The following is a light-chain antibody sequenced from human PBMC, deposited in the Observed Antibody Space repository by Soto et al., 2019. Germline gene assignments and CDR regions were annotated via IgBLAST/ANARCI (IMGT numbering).Light chain of an antibody. Sequence: QTVVTQEPSLTVSPGGTVTLTCGSSTGAVTNGHYPYWFHQKPGQAPRALIYDTSNKHSWTPARFSGSLLGGKAALTLSGAQPEDEADYYCLLAYSGARVFGGGTKLTVL. CDR3: LLAYSGARV. J-gene: IGLJ3*02. V-gene: IGLV7-46*01. CDR1: TGAVTNGHY. CDR2: DTS.